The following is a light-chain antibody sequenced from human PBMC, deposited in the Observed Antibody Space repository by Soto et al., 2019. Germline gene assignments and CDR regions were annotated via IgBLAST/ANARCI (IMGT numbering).Light chain of an antibody. CDR2: AAY. V-gene: IGKV3-20*01. CDR3: QQYCSSPPGYT. Sequence: EIVLTQSPGTLSLSPGERATLSCRASQSVSSSYLAWYQQKPGQAPRLLIYAAYSRATGIPDRFSGSGSGTDVTLTISRLEPEDCAVYYCQQYCSSPPGYTFGQGTKLEIK. J-gene: IGKJ2*01. CDR1: QSVSSSY.